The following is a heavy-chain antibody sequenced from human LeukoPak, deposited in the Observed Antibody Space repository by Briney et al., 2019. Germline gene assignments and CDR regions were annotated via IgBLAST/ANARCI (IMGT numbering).Heavy chain of an antibody. Sequence: PGGSLRLSCTASGFTFSSYAMNWVRQAPGKGLEWVSGLSGSGGSTYYADSVKGRFTISRDNSKNTLYLQMNSLRAEDTAVYYCAKQLGYCSDGSCYFPYWGQGTLVTVSS. CDR3: AKQLGYCSDGSCYFPY. V-gene: IGHV3-23*01. CDR1: GFTFSSYA. D-gene: IGHD2-15*01. J-gene: IGHJ4*02. CDR2: LSGSGGST.